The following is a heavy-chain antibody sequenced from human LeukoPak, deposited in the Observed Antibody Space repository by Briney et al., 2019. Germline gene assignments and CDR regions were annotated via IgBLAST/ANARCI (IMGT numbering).Heavy chain of an antibody. V-gene: IGHV1-24*01. CDR3: ATVYSSSPTPMQPFDY. J-gene: IGHJ4*02. Sequence: ASVKVSCKVSGYTLTELSMHWVRQAPGKGLEWLGGFYPEDGETIYAPKFQGRVTITEDTSTDTAYMELSSLRSEDPAVYYCATVYSSSPTPMQPFDYWGQGTLVTVSS. CDR2: FYPEDGET. D-gene: IGHD6-6*01. CDR1: GYTLTELS.